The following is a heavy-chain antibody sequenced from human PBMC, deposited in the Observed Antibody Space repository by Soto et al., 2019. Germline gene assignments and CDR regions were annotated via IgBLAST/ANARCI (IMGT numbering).Heavy chain of an antibody. CDR1: GGSISSYY. J-gene: IGHJ1*01. CDR2: IYYSGST. Sequence: SETLSLTCTVSGGSISSYYWSWIRQPPGKGLEWIGYIYYSGSTNYNPSLKSRVTISVDTSKNQFSLKLSSVTAADTAVYYCARSSTTVTPPGFQHWGQGTLVTVSS. CDR3: ARSSTTVTPPGFQH. V-gene: IGHV4-59*01. D-gene: IGHD4-17*01.